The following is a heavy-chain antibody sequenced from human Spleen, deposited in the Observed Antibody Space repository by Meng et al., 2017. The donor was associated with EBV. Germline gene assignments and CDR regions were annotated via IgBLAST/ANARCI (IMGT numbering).Heavy chain of an antibody. D-gene: IGHD6-19*01. V-gene: IGHV7-4-1*02. CDR1: GYTFTGHG. CDR2: INTNTGNP. CDR3: ARDQSPIGVAGHDGFDI. Sequence: VQLVQSGFQLKRSGASVKVSCKASGYTFTGHGVNWVRQAPGQGLEWMGWINTNTGNPTYAQGFTGRFVFSLDTSVSTAHLQISSLKAEDTAVYYCARDQSPIGVAGHDGFDIWGQGTMVTVSS. J-gene: IGHJ3*02.